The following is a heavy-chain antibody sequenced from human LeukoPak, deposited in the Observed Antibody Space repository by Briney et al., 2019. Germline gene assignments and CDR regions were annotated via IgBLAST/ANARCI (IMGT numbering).Heavy chain of an antibody. CDR3: AKEFGDDSSGYPDY. D-gene: IGHD3-22*01. V-gene: IGHV3-23*01. Sequence: GGSLRLSCAASGFIFSSYAMSWVSQAPGKGLEWVSTISCSGGSTYYADSVKGRFTISRDNSKNTVYLQMNSLRAEDTAVYYCAKEFGDDSSGYPDYWGQGTLVTVSS. CDR2: ISCSGGST. J-gene: IGHJ4*02. CDR1: GFIFSSYA.